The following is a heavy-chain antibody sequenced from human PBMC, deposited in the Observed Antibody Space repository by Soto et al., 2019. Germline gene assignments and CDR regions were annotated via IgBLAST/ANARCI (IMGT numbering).Heavy chain of an antibody. Sequence: SETLSLTCTVSGGSISSGGYYWSWIRQHPGKGLEWIGYIYYSGSTYYNPSLKSRVTISVDTSKNQFSLRAEDTAVYYCARDRPDSSGYYLVGAFDIWGQGTMVTVSS. CDR1: GGSISSGGYY. D-gene: IGHD3-22*01. J-gene: IGHJ3*02. V-gene: IGHV4-31*03. CDR2: IYYSGST. CDR3: ARDRPDSSGYYLVGAFDI.